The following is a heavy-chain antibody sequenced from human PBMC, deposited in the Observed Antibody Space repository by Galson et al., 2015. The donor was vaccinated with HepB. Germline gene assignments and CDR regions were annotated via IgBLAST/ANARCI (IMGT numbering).Heavy chain of an antibody. V-gene: IGHV3-7*03. D-gene: IGHD6-19*01. J-gene: IGHJ4*02. CDR1: GFKFSNNW. CDR2: IKEDGSEK. Sequence: SLRLSCAASGFKFSNNWMNWVRQAPGKGLEWVANIKEDGSEKYYVDSVKGRFTISTDNAKNSLYLQMNSLRAEDTAVYYCARGWLAPDWDQGTMVTVSS. CDR3: ARGWLAPD.